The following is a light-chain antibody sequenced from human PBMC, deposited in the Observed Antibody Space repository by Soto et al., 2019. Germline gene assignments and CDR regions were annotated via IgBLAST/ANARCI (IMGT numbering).Light chain of an antibody. CDR2: WAS. CDR3: QQDSGAWT. Sequence: DIVMTQSPDSLVVSLGERATINCKSSQSLLYGSTNKNYLAWYQQKPGQSPKLLIYWASTRESGVPDRFSGSGSGTDFTLTISSLQAEDVAVYYCQQDSGAWTFGQGTKVEIK. CDR1: QSLLYGSTNKNY. J-gene: IGKJ1*01. V-gene: IGKV4-1*01.